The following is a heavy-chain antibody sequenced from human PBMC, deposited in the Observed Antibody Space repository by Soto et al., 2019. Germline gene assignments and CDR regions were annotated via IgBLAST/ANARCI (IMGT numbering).Heavy chain of an antibody. CDR1: GFTFSSYD. D-gene: IGHD6-6*01. Sequence: EVQLVESGGGLVQTGGSLRLSCAASGFTFSSYDMHWVRQATGKGLEWVSAIGTAGDTYYPGSVKGRFTISRENAKNSLYLQMNSLRAGDTGVYYCARGIAAGWFDPWGQGTLVTVSS. CDR3: ARGIAAGWFDP. CDR2: IGTAGDT. J-gene: IGHJ5*02. V-gene: IGHV3-13*01.